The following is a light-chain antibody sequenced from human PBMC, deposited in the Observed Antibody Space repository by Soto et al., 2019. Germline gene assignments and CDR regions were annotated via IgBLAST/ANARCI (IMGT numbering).Light chain of an antibody. Sequence: QSVLTQPASVSGSPGQSISISCTGTSSDVGGYNYVSWYQQQPGKAPKLMIYEVSSRPSGVSDRFSGSKSGNTASLTISGLQAEDEADYYCSSYTSSTPYVFGTGPKVTVL. CDR1: SSDVGGYNY. CDR2: EVS. J-gene: IGLJ1*01. CDR3: SSYTSSTPYV. V-gene: IGLV2-14*01.